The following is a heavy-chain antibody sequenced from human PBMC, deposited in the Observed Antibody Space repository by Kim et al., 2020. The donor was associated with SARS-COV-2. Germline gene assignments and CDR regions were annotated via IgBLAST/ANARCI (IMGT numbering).Heavy chain of an antibody. D-gene: IGHD6-13*01. V-gene: IGHV3-53*01. Sequence: GGSLRLSCAVSGFTVSSNYMSWVRQAPGKGLEWVSVIYSGGSTYYADSVKGRFTISRDNSKNTLYLQMNSLRAEDTAVYYCARGGYSSSWGTFDPWGQGTLVTVSS. CDR3: ARGGYSSSWGTFDP. CDR1: GFTVSSNY. J-gene: IGHJ5*02. CDR2: IYSGGST.